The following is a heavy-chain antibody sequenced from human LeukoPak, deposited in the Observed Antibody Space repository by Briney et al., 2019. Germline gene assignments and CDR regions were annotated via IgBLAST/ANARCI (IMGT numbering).Heavy chain of an antibody. Sequence: SETLSLTCTVSGGSINSYSYYWGWIRQPPGKGLEWIGIIHYSGSTYYNASLKSRVTISIDASKSQFSLKLTSVTAADTATYYCTREAAESVAVPGPATWGQGTLVTVSS. J-gene: IGHJ5*02. D-gene: IGHD6-19*01. CDR1: GGSINSYSYY. CDR2: IHYSGST. CDR3: TREAAESVAVPGPAT. V-gene: IGHV4-39*07.